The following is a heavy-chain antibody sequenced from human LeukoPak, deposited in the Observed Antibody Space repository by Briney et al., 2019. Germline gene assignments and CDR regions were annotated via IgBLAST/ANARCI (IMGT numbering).Heavy chain of an antibody. CDR3: ARANRGNSGSDFDADYFDY. CDR1: GFTFSSYS. D-gene: IGHD5-12*01. V-gene: IGHV3-21*01. CDR2: ISSSSSYI. J-gene: IGHJ4*02. Sequence: GGSLRLSCAASGFTFSSYSMNWVRQAPGKGLEWVSSISSSSSYIYYADSVKGRFTISRDNAKNSLYLQMNSLRAEDTAVYYCARANRGNSGSDFDADYFDYWGQGTLVTVSS.